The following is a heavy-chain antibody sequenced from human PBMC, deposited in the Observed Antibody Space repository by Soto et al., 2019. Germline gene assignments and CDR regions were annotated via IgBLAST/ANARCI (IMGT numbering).Heavy chain of an antibody. D-gene: IGHD2-2*01. CDR2: ISYDEIDK. V-gene: IGHV3-30*18. Sequence: GGSLRISGAASGFSFTSHAMHWVRQTPGKRLEWVAAISYDEIDKKYASSVKGRFTVSRDNVKKTLSLQMNSMRPEDTAVYYCAKDSGYQLPDNYFYYGLNVWGQGTTVTVSS. J-gene: IGHJ6*02. CDR3: AKDSGYQLPDNYFYYGLNV. CDR1: GFSFTSHA.